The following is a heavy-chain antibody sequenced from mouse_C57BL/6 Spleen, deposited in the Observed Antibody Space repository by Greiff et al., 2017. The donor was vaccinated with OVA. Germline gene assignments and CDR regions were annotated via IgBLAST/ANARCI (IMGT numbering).Heavy chain of an antibody. CDR2: ISYDGSN. J-gene: IGHJ4*01. Sequence: EVKLQESGPGLVKPSQSLSLTCSVTGYSITSGYYWNWIRQFPGNKLEWMGYISYDGSNNYNPSLKNRISITRDTSKNQFFLKLNSVTTEDTATYYCAREDYYYGSSFWGQGTSVTVSS. CDR3: AREDYYYGSSF. CDR1: GYSITSGYY. V-gene: IGHV3-6*01. D-gene: IGHD1-1*01.